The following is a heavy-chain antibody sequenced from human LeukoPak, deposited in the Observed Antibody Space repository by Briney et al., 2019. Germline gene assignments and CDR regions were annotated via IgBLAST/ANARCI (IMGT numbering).Heavy chain of an antibody. CDR1: GDSVSSNSAA. V-gene: IGHV6-1*01. CDR2: TYYRSKWYN. D-gene: IGHD6-13*01. J-gene: IGHJ5*02. Sequence: SQTLSLTCAISGDSVSSNSAAWNWIRQSPSRGLEWLGRTYYRSKWYNDYAVSVKSRITINPDTSKNQFSLQLNPVTPEDTAVYYCASSSIAAADPSSWYWFDPWGQGTLVTVSS. CDR3: ASSSIAAADPSSWYWFDP.